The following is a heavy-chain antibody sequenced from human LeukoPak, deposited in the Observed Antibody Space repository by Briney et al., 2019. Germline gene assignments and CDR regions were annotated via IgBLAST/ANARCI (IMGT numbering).Heavy chain of an antibody. Sequence: GSLRLSCTASGFTVSSNCMSWVRQAPGKGLEWVSLIYSVGDTYYADSVKGRFTISRDNAKNSLYLQMNSLRAEDTAVYYCARGGDTAMVWYFDYWGQGTLVTVSS. CDR3: ARGGDTAMVWYFDY. CDR1: GFTVSSNC. CDR2: IYSVGDT. D-gene: IGHD5-18*01. V-gene: IGHV3-53*01. J-gene: IGHJ4*02.